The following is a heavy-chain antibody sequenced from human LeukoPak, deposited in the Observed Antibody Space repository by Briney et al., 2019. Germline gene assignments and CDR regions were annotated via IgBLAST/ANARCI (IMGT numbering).Heavy chain of an antibody. CDR3: ARETTFLSLVIVASIGVFDY. CDR1: GGSISSYY. V-gene: IGHV4-4*07. D-gene: IGHD5-12*01. J-gene: IGHJ4*02. Sequence: SETLSLTCTVSGGSISSYYWSWIRQPAGKGLEWIGRIYTSGRTNYNPSLKSRVTMSVDTSKNQFSLKLSSVTAADTAVYYCARETTFLSLVIVASIGVFDYWGQGSLVTVSS. CDR2: IYTSGRT.